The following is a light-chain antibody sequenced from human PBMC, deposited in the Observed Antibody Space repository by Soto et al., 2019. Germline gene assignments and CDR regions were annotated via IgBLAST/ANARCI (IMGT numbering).Light chain of an antibody. CDR2: GAS. CDR3: QQYGNTPWA. CDR1: QSVRNNF. V-gene: IGKV3-20*01. J-gene: IGKJ1*01. Sequence: ETVLTQSPGTLSLSPGEGATLSCRASQSVRNNFLAWYQQKPGQSPRLLIYGASSRATGIPDRFSGSGSGTDFTLTISRLEPDDFAVYYCQQYGNTPWAFGQGTKVEIK.